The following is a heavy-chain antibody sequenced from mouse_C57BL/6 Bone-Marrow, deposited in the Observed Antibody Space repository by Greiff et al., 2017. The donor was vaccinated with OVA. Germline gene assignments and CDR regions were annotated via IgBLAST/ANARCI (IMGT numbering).Heavy chain of an antibody. J-gene: IGHJ1*03. Sequence: VQLQQPGAELVMPGASVKLSCKASGYTFTSYWMHWVKQRPGQGLEWIGEIDPSDSYTNYNQKFKGKSTLTVDKSSITAYMQLSSRTSEDSAVYYCARSLGYGYDGDFDVWGTGTTVTVSS. CDR3: ARSLGYGYDGDFDV. CDR1: GYTFTSYW. CDR2: IDPSDSYT. V-gene: IGHV1-69*01. D-gene: IGHD2-2*01.